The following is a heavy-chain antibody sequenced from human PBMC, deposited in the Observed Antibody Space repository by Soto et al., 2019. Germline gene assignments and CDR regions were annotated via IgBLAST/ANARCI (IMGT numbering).Heavy chain of an antibody. V-gene: IGHV1-46*01. J-gene: IGHJ5*01. CDR2: IDPSGGST. D-gene: IGHD2-15*01. CDR1: GYTFTTYY. Sequence: ASVKVSCKASGYTFTTYYMHWVRQAPGQGLEWMGIIDPSGGSTTYAQKFQGRVTMTRDTSTSTVYMELISLRSEDTAVYYCARDRVDCSGCSCWMSVEDTWG. CDR3: ARDRVDCSGCSCWMSVEDT.